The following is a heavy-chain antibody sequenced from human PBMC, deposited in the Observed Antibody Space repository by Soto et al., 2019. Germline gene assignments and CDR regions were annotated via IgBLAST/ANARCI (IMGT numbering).Heavy chain of an antibody. CDR3: TTLQSK. V-gene: IGHV1-69*13. CDR1: VYTLTELS. Sequence: APVKVSCKVSVYTLTELSMHWVRQAPGKGLEWMGGIIPIFGTANYAQKFQGRVTITADESTSTAYMELSSLRSEDTAVYYCTTLQSKWGQGALVTVSS. D-gene: IGHD4-17*01. CDR2: IIPIFGTA. J-gene: IGHJ4*02.